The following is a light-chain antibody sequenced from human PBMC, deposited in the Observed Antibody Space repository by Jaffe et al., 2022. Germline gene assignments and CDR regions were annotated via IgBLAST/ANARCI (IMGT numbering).Light chain of an antibody. J-gene: IGKJ3*01. CDR2: WAS. CDR3: QQYYSTPFT. Sequence: DIVMTQSPDSLGVSLGERATINCESSQSLLYRSNYNRSYLSWYQQRPGQSPKLLIYWASTRESGVPDRFSGRGSGTHFTLTISSLQAADVAVYYCQQYYSTPFTFGPGTKVHLK. CDR1: QSLLYRSNYNRSY. V-gene: IGKV4-1*01.